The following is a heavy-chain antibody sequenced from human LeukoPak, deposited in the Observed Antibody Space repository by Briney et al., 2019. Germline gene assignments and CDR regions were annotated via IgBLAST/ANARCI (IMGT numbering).Heavy chain of an antibody. D-gene: IGHD6-19*01. CDR1: GFTFSSHA. J-gene: IGHJ5*02. Sequence: GGSLRLSCAASGFTFSSHAMNWVRQAPGKGLEWVSGISGSGTSTYYGDSVKGHFTISIDNSKNTLYLQMNSLRAEDTAVYYCAKSSGWYPDWFDPWGQGTLVTVSS. CDR2: ISGSGTST. V-gene: IGHV3-23*01. CDR3: AKSSGWYPDWFDP.